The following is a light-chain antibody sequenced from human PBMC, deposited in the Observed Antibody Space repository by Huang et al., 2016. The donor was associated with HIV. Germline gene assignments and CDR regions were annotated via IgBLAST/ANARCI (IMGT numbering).Light chain of an antibody. CDR1: QNISSNF. J-gene: IGKJ4*01. Sequence: EIVLTQSPGTLSLSPGERAVLSCRSSQNISSNFLACDQQRSGRAPRLLIYGVSTRAFGIPDRLSGSGSGTNVTLTISRVEPEYSAVYYCQQYLMSPLTFGGGTKVEIK. CDR3: QQYLMSPLT. CDR2: GVS. V-gene: IGKV3-20*01.